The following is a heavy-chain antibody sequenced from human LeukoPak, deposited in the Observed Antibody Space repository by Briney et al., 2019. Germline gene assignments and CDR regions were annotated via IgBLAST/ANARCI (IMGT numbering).Heavy chain of an antibody. J-gene: IGHJ5*02. Sequence: GESLKISCQGSGYSFTSYWIGWVRQMPGKGLEWMGIIYPGDSDTRYSPSFQGQVTISADKSISTAYLQWSSLKASDTAMYYCARQAYYYDSSGYYLWFDPWGQGTLVTVSS. CDR2: IYPGDSDT. CDR1: GYSFTSYW. V-gene: IGHV5-51*01. CDR3: ARQAYYYDSSGYYLWFDP. D-gene: IGHD3-22*01.